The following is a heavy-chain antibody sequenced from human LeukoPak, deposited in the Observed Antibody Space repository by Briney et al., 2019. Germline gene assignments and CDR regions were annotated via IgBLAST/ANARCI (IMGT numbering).Heavy chain of an antibody. CDR2: IYATGST. CDR1: GGSITSHF. V-gene: IGHV4-4*09. D-gene: IGHD2-15*01. CDR3: ARRVSQGSRASNDNWFAP. J-gene: IGHJ5*02. Sequence: SETLSLTCSVSGGSITSHFWSWIRQPPGKGLEWIGFIYATGSTDYNPSLNGRVTLSMDTSKNQFFLKLRSVTAADTAIYFCARRVSQGSRASNDNWFAPWGQGTLVTVSS.